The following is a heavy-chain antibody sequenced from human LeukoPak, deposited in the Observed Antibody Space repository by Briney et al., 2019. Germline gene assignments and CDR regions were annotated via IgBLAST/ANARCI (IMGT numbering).Heavy chain of an antibody. D-gene: IGHD2-21*02. CDR2: INIDGRSR. V-gene: IGHV3-74*01. J-gene: IGHJ4*02. CDR3: ARDPYCGGDCSLDY. Sequence: PGGSLRLSCVASGFTFSSYWMHWVRQAPGKGLVWVSRINIDGRSRSYADSVKGRFTIFRDNAKNTLYLQMNSLRAEDTAVYYCARDPYCGGDCSLDYWGQGTLVTVSS. CDR1: GFTFSSYW.